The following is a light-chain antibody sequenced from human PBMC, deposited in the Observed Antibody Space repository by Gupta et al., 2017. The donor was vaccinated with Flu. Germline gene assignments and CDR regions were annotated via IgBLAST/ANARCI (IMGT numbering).Light chain of an antibody. Sequence: QSVLTQPRSVSGSPGPSVTISCTGTNDDVGGYNYVSWYQQHLAKAPKIIIYDVNRRPSGVPDRFSGSRSGNTASLTISGRQAEEDAEYFCCSYAGADSWVFGGGTKLTVL. J-gene: IGLJ2*01. CDR3: CSYAGADSWV. CDR1: NDDVGGYNY. CDR2: DVN. V-gene: IGLV2-11*01.